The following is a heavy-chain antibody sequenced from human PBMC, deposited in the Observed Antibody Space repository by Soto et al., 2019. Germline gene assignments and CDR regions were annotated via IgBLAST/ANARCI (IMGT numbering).Heavy chain of an antibody. J-gene: IGHJ4*02. Sequence: ASVKVSCKASGYTFSSYAMHWVRQAPGQRLEWMGWINAGYGNTKSSQKFQDRATISRDTSASTAYMELTSLRSEDTAVYYCARDTGDGTFDFWGQGTLVTVSS. CDR2: INAGYGNT. D-gene: IGHD7-27*01. CDR1: GYTFSSYA. V-gene: IGHV1-3*01. CDR3: ARDTGDGTFDF.